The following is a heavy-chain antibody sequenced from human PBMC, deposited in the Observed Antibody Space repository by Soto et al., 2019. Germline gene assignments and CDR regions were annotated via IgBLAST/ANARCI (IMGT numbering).Heavy chain of an antibody. V-gene: IGHV3-23*01. D-gene: IGHD2-15*01. J-gene: IGHJ4*02. Sequence: GGSLRLSCAASGFTFSSYAMSWVRQAPGKGLEWVSAISGSGGSTYYADSVKGRLTISRDNSKNTLYLQMNSLRAEDTAVYYCAKKGSLGYCSGGSCKEFDYWGQGTLVTVSS. CDR2: ISGSGGST. CDR1: GFTFSSYA. CDR3: AKKGSLGYCSGGSCKEFDY.